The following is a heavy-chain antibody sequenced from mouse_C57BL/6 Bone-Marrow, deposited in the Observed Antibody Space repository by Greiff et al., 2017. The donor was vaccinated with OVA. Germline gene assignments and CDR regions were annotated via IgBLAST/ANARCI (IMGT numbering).Heavy chain of an antibody. CDR3: ARKGLTYDYGSSYSHWYFDV. D-gene: IGHD1-1*01. CDR1: GFSLTSYA. Sequence: VQLVESGPGLVAPSPSLSITCTVSGFSLTSYAISWVRQPPGKGLEWLGVIWPGGGTNYNSALNSRLSIRKDNSKSQVFLKMNSLQTDDTARYYCARKGLTYDYGSSYSHWYFDVWGTGTTVTVSS. J-gene: IGHJ1*03. V-gene: IGHV2-9-1*01. CDR2: IWPGGGT.